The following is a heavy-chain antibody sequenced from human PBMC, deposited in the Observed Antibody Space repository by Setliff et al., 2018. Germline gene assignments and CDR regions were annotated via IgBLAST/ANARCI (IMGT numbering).Heavy chain of an antibody. CDR1: GYIFTSYG. D-gene: IGHD3-22*01. CDR3: VREGVDSRSSTDYRYYMDV. J-gene: IGHJ6*03. Sequence: SVKVSCKASGYIFTSYGISWVRQAPGQGLEWMGGTIPMFGTTEYAQKFQGRLTIITDESTNTAFMQLSSLRSDDTAVYYCVREGVDSRSSTDYRYYMDVWGKGTTVTVSS. V-gene: IGHV1-69*05. CDR2: TIPMFGTT.